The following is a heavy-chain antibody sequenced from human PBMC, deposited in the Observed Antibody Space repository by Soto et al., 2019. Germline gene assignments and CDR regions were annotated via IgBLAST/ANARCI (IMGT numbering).Heavy chain of an antibody. Sequence: SVKVSCKASGDTFSSFAINWVRQAPGQGPEWMGGTIPILGTANYTQKFQGRVTIIADETTNTASLELTSLRSEDTAVYYCARGNALDIWGQGTTVTVSS. CDR3: ARGNALDI. CDR2: TIPILGTA. CDR1: GDTFSSFA. J-gene: IGHJ6*02. V-gene: IGHV1-69*13.